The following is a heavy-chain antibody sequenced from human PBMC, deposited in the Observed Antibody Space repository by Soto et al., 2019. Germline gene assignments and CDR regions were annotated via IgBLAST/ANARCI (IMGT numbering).Heavy chain of an antibody. CDR2: INHSGST. Sequence: SDTLSITCAVYGGSFSGYYWSWIRQPPGKGLEWIGEINHSGSTNYNPSLKSRVTISVDTSKNQFSLKLSSVTAADTAVYYCARLLAVAGRDYWGQGTLVTVS. J-gene: IGHJ4*02. V-gene: IGHV4-34*01. CDR1: GGSFSGYY. CDR3: ARLLAVAGRDY. D-gene: IGHD6-19*01.